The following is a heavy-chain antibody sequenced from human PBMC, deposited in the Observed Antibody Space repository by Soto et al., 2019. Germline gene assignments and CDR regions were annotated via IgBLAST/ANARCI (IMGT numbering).Heavy chain of an antibody. V-gene: IGHV3-23*01. Sequence: GGSLRLSCAASGFTFSTYAMTWVRQAPGKGLEWVSGISGSDGDTYYADSVKGRFTFSRNNSKNTLYLQMNSLRGEDTAVYYCGRHLHYFDYWGQGTLVTVSS. CDR3: GRHLHYFDY. J-gene: IGHJ4*02. CDR1: GFTFSTYA. CDR2: ISGSDGDT.